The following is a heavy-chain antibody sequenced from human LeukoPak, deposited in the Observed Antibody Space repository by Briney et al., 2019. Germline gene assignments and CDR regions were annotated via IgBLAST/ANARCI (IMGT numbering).Heavy chain of an antibody. D-gene: IGHD5-12*01. CDR3: ARHSRVATGFDY. CDR2: IDYSGST. V-gene: IGHV4-59*01. Sequence: PSETLSLTCTVSGGSIRHYYWTWIRQPPGKGLEWIGYIDYSGSTNCSPSLKSRVTISVDSSKNQFSLKLNSVTAADTAVYYCARHSRVATGFDYWGQGTLVTVSS. J-gene: IGHJ4*02. CDR1: GGSIRHYY.